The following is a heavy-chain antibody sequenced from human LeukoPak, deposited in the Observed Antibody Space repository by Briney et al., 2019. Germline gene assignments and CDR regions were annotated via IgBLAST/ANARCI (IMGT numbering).Heavy chain of an antibody. CDR2: IRSDGGKT. J-gene: IGHJ4*02. D-gene: IGHD5-24*01. V-gene: IGHV3-30*02. CDR3: AKGRGKDGQNLFDY. CDR1: GFTFSIYG. Sequence: GGSLRLSCAASGFTFSIYGMHWVRQAPGKVLEWVTFIRSDGGKTHYADSVKGRFTISRDNSKNTLYLQIDNLRVDDTAVYYCAKGRGKDGQNLFDYWGQGTLITVSS.